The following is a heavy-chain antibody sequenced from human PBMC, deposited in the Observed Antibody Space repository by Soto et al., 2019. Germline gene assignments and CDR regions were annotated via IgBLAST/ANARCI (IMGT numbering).Heavy chain of an antibody. J-gene: IGHJ5*02. CDR2: IIPILGIA. V-gene: IGHV1-69*02. CDR1: GGTFSSYT. CDR3: ASSTEGDWFDP. Sequence: QVQLVQSGAEVKKPGSSVKVSCKASGGTFSSYTISWVRQPPGQGLEWMGRIIPILGIANYAQKFQRRVTITADKSTSTAYMELSSLRSEDTAVYYCASSTEGDWFDPWGQGTLVTVSS.